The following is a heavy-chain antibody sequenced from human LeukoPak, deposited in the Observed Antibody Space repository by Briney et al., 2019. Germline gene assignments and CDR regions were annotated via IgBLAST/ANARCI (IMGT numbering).Heavy chain of an antibody. CDR2: IRYDGSNK. Sequence: PGGSLTLTCAASGFTFSSYGMHWVRQAPAKGLEWVAFIRYDGSNKYYADSVKGRFTISRDNYKNALYLQMHSLRAEDTGVYYCAKDLGREVVLAATLFDPWGQGTLVTVSS. J-gene: IGHJ5*02. CDR1: GFTFSSYG. D-gene: IGHD2-15*01. V-gene: IGHV3-30*02. CDR3: AKDLGREVVLAATLFDP.